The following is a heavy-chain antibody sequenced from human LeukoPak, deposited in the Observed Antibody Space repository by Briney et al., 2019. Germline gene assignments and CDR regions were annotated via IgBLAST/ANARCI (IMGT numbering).Heavy chain of an antibody. Sequence: GGSLSLSCAASGFTFSSYSMNWIHQAPGKGLEWVSSISSSSSYIYYADSVKGRFTISRDNAKNSLYLQMNSLRAQDTAVYYCAREPPTEDVWGQGTTVTVSS. CDR2: ISSSSSYI. CDR1: GFTFSSYS. CDR3: AREPPTEDV. J-gene: IGHJ6*02. V-gene: IGHV3-21*01.